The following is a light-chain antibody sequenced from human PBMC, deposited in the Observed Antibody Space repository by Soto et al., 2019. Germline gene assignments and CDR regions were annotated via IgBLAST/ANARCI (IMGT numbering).Light chain of an antibody. Sequence: EIVLTQSPATLSLSPGERATLSCRASQSVSRYLAWYQQKPGQAPRLLIYDASNRATGIPARFSGSGSGTDFTLTISSLEPEDFAVYYCQQRSNWPRPLAFGGGTKVEIK. CDR2: DAS. J-gene: IGKJ4*01. V-gene: IGKV3-11*01. CDR3: QQRSNWPRPLA. CDR1: QSVSRY.